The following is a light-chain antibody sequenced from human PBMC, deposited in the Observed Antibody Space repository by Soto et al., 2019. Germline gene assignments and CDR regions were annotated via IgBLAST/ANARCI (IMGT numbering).Light chain of an antibody. CDR1: QRVTSNY. V-gene: IGKV3-20*01. J-gene: IGKJ1*01. Sequence: EIVLTQSPGTLSLSPGERATLSCGASQRVTSNYLAWYQQKPGQAPRLLIYGSSTRATGIPDRFTGSGSGTDFPLTISRLEPEDFAIYYCQHYVTSLTTFGQGTRVEIK. CDR3: QHYVTSLTT. CDR2: GSS.